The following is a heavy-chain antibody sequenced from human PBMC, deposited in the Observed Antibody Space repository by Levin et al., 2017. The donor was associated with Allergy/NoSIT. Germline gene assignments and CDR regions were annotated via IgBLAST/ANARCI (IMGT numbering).Heavy chain of an antibody. D-gene: IGHD1-26*01. Sequence: LSLTCAASGFSFSSYWMHWVRPAPGTGLLWVSRIQPDGSSTFYASSVKGRFTVSRDNAKNTLYLQMNSLRVEDTAVYYCARGTVNGATFFDHWGQGALVTVS. CDR2: IQPDGSST. CDR3: ARGTVNGATFFDH. V-gene: IGHV3-74*01. CDR1: GFSFSSYW. J-gene: IGHJ4*02.